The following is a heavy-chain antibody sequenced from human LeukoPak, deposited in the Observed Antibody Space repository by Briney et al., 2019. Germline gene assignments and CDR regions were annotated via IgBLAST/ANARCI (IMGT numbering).Heavy chain of an antibody. CDR1: GGSFTNYY. CDR2: INHDGSA. D-gene: IGHD5-12*01. Sequence: PSETLSLTCAVYGGSFTNYYWSWVRQPPGKGLEWIGEINHDGSAYYNPSLKRRVSMSVDTSKNQFSLRLTSVTPEDTAIYYCARGGLISLANTPLGAFDIWGQGTMVSVSS. V-gene: IGHV4-34*01. CDR3: ARGGLISLANTPLGAFDI. J-gene: IGHJ3*02.